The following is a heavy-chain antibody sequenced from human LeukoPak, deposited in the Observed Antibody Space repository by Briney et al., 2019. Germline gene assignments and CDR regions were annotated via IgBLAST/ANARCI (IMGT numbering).Heavy chain of an antibody. CDR2: ISSDGTKK. CDR1: GFTFSTYA. V-gene: IGHV3-30-3*01. Sequence: GRSPRLSCAGSGFTFSTYAMHWVRQAQGMGLEWVAVISSDGTKKYYADSVKGRFTISRDNSKDMLYLQMNSLRVDDTAVYYCARDPNSGYDMVWYLDLWGRGTLVTVSS. CDR3: ARDPNSGYDMVWYLDL. J-gene: IGHJ2*01. D-gene: IGHD5-12*01.